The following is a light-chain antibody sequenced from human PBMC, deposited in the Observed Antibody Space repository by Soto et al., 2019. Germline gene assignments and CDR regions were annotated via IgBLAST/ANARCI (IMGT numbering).Light chain of an antibody. Sequence: LMTQSPATLSVSPGERATLSCRASQSLRSSLAWYQQKPGQAPRLLIYGASTRATGIPARLSGSGYGTELTLTISSMQSEDFEVYFCQQYNIWPQTFGQGTKVDIK. CDR2: GAS. J-gene: IGKJ1*01. CDR1: QSLRSS. V-gene: IGKV3-15*01. CDR3: QQYNIWPQT.